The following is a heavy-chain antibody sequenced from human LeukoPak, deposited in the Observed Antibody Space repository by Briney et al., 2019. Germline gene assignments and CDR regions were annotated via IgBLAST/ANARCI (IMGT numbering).Heavy chain of an antibody. Sequence: MASETLSLTCTVSGGSISSYYWSWIRQPPGKGLEWIGYIYYSGSTNYNPSLKSRVTISVDTSKNQFSLKLSSVTAADTAVYYCTRDRGQWLVDYWGQGTLVTVSS. CDR2: IYYSGST. J-gene: IGHJ4*02. D-gene: IGHD6-19*01. CDR3: TRDRGQWLVDY. CDR1: GGSISSYY. V-gene: IGHV4-59*01.